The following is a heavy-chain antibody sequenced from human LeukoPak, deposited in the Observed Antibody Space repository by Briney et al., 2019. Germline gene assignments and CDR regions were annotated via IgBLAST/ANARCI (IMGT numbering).Heavy chain of an antibody. CDR3: ARGRAQWLVQCYFDY. J-gene: IGHJ4*02. V-gene: IGHV1-18*01. CDR2: ISAYNGNT. D-gene: IGHD6-19*01. CDR1: GYTFTGYG. Sequence: ASVKVSCKASGYTFTGYGISWVRQAPGQGLEWMGWISAYNGNTNYAQKLQGRVTMTTDTSTSTAYMELRSLRSDDTAVYYCARGRAQWLVQCYFDYWGQGTLVTVSS.